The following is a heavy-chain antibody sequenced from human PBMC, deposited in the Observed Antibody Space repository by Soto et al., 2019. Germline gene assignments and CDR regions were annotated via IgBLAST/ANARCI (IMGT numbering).Heavy chain of an antibody. J-gene: IGHJ4*02. D-gene: IGHD3-10*01. CDR1: GFTIGSYG. CDR3: VRGPYYGLYYFDS. Sequence: QVLLVESGGGVVQPGTSLRLSCAPSGFTIGSYGMHWVRQAPGKGLEWVAGLWYDGDDKYYGDSVKGRLTISRDNSRNTLYLQMNSLRAEDTAVYYCVRGPYYGLYYFDSWGQGTLVTVSS. V-gene: IGHV3-33*01. CDR2: LWYDGDDK.